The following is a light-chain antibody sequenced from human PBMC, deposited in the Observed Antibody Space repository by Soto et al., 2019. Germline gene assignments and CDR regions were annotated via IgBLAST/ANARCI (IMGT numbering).Light chain of an antibody. V-gene: IGKV3-20*01. CDR3: QHYAGGSRIT. J-gene: IGKJ5*01. CDR2: GAS. Sequence: EIVMTQSPATLSVSPGERATPSCRASQSVSSRLAWYQQKPGQAPRLLISGASSRATGIPDRFSGSGFGTDFTLTISRLEPEDFALYYCQHYAGGSRITFGQGTRLEIK. CDR1: QSVSSR.